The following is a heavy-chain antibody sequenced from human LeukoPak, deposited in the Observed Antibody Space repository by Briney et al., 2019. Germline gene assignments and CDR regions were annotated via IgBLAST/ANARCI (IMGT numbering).Heavy chain of an antibody. J-gene: IGHJ4*02. CDR2: INPSGGST. Sequence: GASVNVSCKASGYTFISHYMHRVRQAPGQGLEWMGIINPSGGSTSYTQKLQGRVTMTRDTSTSTVYMELSSLRSEDTAVYYCARDGKAYDYWGQGTLVTVSS. V-gene: IGHV1-46*01. CDR1: GYTFISHY. D-gene: IGHD1-26*01. CDR3: ARDGKAYDY.